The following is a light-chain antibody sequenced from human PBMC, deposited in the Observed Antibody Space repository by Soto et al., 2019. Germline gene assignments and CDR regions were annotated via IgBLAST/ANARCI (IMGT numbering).Light chain of an antibody. CDR3: QQYKNWPPIT. Sequence: EIVMTQSPATLSVSPGERATLSCRASQSVSSNLAWYQQKPGQAPRLLIYGASTRATGIPARFSGSGSGTESTLTISSLQSEDFAVYYCQQYKNWPPITFGQGTRLEIK. V-gene: IGKV3-15*01. J-gene: IGKJ5*01. CDR1: QSVSSN. CDR2: GAS.